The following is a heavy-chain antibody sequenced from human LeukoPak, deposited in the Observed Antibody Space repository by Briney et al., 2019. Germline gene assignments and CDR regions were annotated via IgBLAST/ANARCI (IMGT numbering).Heavy chain of an antibody. V-gene: IGHV4-59*01. CDR1: GGSISSYY. J-gene: IGHJ4*02. Sequence: SETLSLTCTVSGGSISSYYWSWIGQPPGKGLEWIGYIYYSGSTNYNPSLKSRVTISVDTSKNQFSLKLSSVTAADTAVYYCASGVLATNFDYWGQGTLVTVSS. CDR3: ASGVLATNFDY. D-gene: IGHD5-24*01. CDR2: IYYSGST.